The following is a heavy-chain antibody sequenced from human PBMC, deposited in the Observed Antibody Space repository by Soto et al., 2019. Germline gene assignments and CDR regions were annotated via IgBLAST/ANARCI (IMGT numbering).Heavy chain of an antibody. CDR2: IYWDDDK. D-gene: IGHD3-16*01. Sequence: QITLKESGPTLVKPTQTLTLTCTFSGSSLSSSGMGVGRIRQPPGKALEWLAVIYWDDDKRYSPSLNSRITITKDTSKNQVVLTMANMDPVDTATYYCAHALGGGSSSDFDCWGQGTLVTVSS. CDR1: GSSLSSSGMG. J-gene: IGHJ4*02. CDR3: AHALGGGSSSDFDC. V-gene: IGHV2-5*02.